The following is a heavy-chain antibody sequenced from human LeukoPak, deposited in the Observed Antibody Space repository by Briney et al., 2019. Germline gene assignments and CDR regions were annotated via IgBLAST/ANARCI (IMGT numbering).Heavy chain of an antibody. J-gene: IGHJ4*02. CDR3: ARAWAACGGDCYSLFGFDY. CDR1: GGTFSSYA. CDR2: IIPIFGTA. D-gene: IGHD2-21*02. Sequence: SVKVSCKASGGTFSSYAISWVRQAPGQGLEWMGGIIPIFGTANYAQKFQGRVTITTDESTSTSYMELSSLRSEDTAVYYCARAWAACGGDCYSLFGFDYWGQGTLVTVSS. V-gene: IGHV1-69*05.